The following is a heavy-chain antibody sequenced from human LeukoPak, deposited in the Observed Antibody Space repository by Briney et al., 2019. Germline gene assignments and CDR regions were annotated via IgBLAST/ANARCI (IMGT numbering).Heavy chain of an antibody. J-gene: IGHJ4*02. Sequence: ASVKVSCKVSGYTLTELSMHWVRQAPGKGLEWMGGFDPEDGETIYAQKFQGRVTMTEDTSTDTAYMELSSLRSEDTAMYYCATAPPDDWNHPQFGVTPFDYWGQGTLVTVSS. CDR3: ATAPPDDWNHPQFGVTPFDY. D-gene: IGHD1-1*01. V-gene: IGHV1-24*01. CDR1: GYTLTELS. CDR2: FDPEDGET.